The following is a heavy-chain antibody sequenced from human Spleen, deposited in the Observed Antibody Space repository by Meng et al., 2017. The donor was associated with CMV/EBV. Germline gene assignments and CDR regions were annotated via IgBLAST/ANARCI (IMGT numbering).Heavy chain of an antibody. Sequence: SVKVSCKASGGTFSSYAISWVRQAPGQGLEWMGGIIPIFGTANYAQKFQGRVTITTDESTSTAYMELSSLRSEDTAVYYCATAQPKVYYDFWSGYLNWFDPWGQGTLVTVSS. V-gene: IGHV1-69*05. J-gene: IGHJ5*02. CDR3: ATAQPKVYYDFWSGYLNWFDP. CDR1: GGTFSSYA. CDR2: IIPIFGTA. D-gene: IGHD3-3*01.